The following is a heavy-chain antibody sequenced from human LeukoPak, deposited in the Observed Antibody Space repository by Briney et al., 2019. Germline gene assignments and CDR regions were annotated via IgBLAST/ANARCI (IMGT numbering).Heavy chain of an antibody. J-gene: IGHJ4*02. CDR3: TRDFDFSSAI. Sequence: GGSLRLSCAASGFTFSTYPMHWVRQAPGKGLEWVAVISYDGNNKYYADSVKGRFTISRDNSKNTLYLQMNSLRAEDTAVYYCTRDFDFSSAIWGQGTLVTVSS. V-gene: IGHV3-30-3*01. CDR2: ISYDGNNK. D-gene: IGHD3-3*01. CDR1: GFTFSTYP.